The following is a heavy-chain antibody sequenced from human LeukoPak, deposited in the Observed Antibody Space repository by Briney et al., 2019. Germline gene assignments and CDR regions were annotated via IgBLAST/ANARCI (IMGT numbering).Heavy chain of an antibody. CDR2: IYPGDSDT. CDR3: ARHTRAERFGELLLSFSWFDP. CDR1: GYSFTSYW. D-gene: IGHD3-10*01. Sequence: GESLKISCKGSGYSFTSYWIGWVRRMPGKGLEWMGIIYPGDSDTRYSPSFQGQVTISADKSISTAYLQWSSLKASDTAMYYCARHTRAERFGELLLSFSWFDPWGQGTLVTVSS. V-gene: IGHV5-51*01. J-gene: IGHJ5*02.